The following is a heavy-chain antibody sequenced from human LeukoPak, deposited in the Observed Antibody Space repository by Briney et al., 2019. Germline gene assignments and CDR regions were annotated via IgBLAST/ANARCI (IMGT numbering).Heavy chain of an antibody. J-gene: IGHJ6*02. CDR2: IIPIFGTA. D-gene: IGHD2-21*02. CDR1: GGTFSSYA. Sequence: GASVKVSCKASGGTFSSYAIRWVRQAPGQRLEWMGGIIPIFGTANYAQKFQGRVTITADESTSTAYMELSSLRSEDTAVYYCARAVTVPGYYYGMDVWGQGTTVTVSS. CDR3: ARAVTVPGYYYGMDV. V-gene: IGHV1-69*13.